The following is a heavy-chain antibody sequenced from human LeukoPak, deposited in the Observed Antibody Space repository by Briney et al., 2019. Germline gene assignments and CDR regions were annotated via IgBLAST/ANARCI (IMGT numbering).Heavy chain of an antibody. CDR3: ARYRRYYDILTGYYYTPNDY. Sequence: ASVKVSCKASGYTFTGYYMHWVRQAPGQGLEWMGWMNPNSGNIGYAQKFQGRATMTRNTSISTAYMELSSLRSEDTAVYYCARYRRYYDILTGYYYTPNDYWGQGTLVTVSS. CDR1: GYTFTGYY. CDR2: MNPNSGNI. V-gene: IGHV1-8*02. J-gene: IGHJ4*02. D-gene: IGHD3-9*01.